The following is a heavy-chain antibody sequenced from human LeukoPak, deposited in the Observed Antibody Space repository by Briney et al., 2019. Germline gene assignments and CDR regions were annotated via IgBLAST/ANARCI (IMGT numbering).Heavy chain of an antibody. V-gene: IGHV4-4*07. Sequence: PWDCLSLTCTVSGGSISNYYWSWIRQPAGKGLEWIGRIHSSGSTNYNPSLKSRVTISVDKSKNQFSLRLSSVIAADTAVYFCARDRCEGYCTSFDSWGQGTLATVSS. CDR2: IHSSGST. CDR1: GGSISNYY. CDR3: ARDRCEGYCTSFDS. J-gene: IGHJ5*01. D-gene: IGHD2-8*01.